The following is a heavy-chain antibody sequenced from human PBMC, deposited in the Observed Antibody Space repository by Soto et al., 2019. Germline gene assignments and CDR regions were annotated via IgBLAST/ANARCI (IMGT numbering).Heavy chain of an antibody. D-gene: IGHD3-22*01. CDR3: ASVKGDYYESSDEYGMYV. CDR1: GGTFSSYA. Sequence: QVQLVQSGAEVKNPGSSVQVSCKASGGTFSSYAISWVRQAPGQGLEWMGWIIPIFGTANYAQKFQGRVTITADEPKSKAYIELSSLRSVDHVVDYCASVKGDYYESSDEYGMYVLGQRTTVTVCS. J-gene: IGHJ6*01. V-gene: IGHV1-69*01. CDR2: IIPIFGTA.